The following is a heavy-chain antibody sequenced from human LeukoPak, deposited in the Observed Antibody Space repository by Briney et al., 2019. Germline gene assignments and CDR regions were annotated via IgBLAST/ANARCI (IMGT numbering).Heavy chain of an antibody. CDR2: IYYSGST. J-gene: IGHJ4*02. Sequence: PSETLSLTCTVSGNSISSYYWSWIWQPPGKGLEWIGYIYYSGSTNNNPSLKSRVTISVDTSKNQFSLKLSSVTAADTAVYHCARGTIVGPVPFEYWGQGTLVTVSS. V-gene: IGHV4-59*01. D-gene: IGHD1-26*01. CDR3: ARGTIVGPVPFEY. CDR1: GNSISSYY.